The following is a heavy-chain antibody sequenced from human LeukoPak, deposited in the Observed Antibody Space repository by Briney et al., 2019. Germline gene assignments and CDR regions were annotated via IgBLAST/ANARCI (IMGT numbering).Heavy chain of an antibody. CDR3: ARESGYSRDWFDP. Sequence: SETLSLTCTVSGYSISSGYYWGWIRQLPGKGLEWIGSIYHSGSTYYNPSLKSRVTISVDTSKNQFSLKLSSVTAADTAVYYCARESGYSRDWFDPWGQGTLVTVSS. CDR1: GYSISSGYY. CDR2: IYHSGST. J-gene: IGHJ5*02. D-gene: IGHD6-13*01. V-gene: IGHV4-38-2*02.